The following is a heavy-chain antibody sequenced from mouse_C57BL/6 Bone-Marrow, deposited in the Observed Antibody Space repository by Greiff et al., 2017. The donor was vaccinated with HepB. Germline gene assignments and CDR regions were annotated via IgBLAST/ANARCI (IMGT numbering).Heavy chain of an antibody. CDR2: IRSKSNNYAT. Sequence: EVHLVESGGGLVQPKGSLKLSCAASGFSFNTYAMNWVRQAPGKGLEWVARIRSKSNNYATYYADSVKDRFTISRDDSESMLYLQMNNLKTEDTAMYYCVRGGSIAWFAYWGQGTLVTVSA. V-gene: IGHV10-1*01. CDR3: VRGGSIAWFAY. CDR1: GFSFNTYA. J-gene: IGHJ3*01. D-gene: IGHD1-1*01.